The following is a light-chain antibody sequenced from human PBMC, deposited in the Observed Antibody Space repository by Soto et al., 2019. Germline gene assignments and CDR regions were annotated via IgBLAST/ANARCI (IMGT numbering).Light chain of an antibody. V-gene: IGKV1-6*01. CDR1: QGIKND. CDR3: QETYSTVWT. CDR2: AAS. J-gene: IGKJ1*01. Sequence: AIQMTQSPSSLSASIGDRVTITCRASQGIKNDLGWYQQKPGKAPKLLIYAASSLQSGVPSRFSGSGSGTDFTLSITSLLPEDFATYYCQETYSTVWTFGQGTKVE.